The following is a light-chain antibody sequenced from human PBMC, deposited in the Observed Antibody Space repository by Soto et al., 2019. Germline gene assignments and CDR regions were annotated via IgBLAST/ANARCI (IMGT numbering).Light chain of an antibody. CDR1: SGHSSYI. J-gene: IGLJ3*02. V-gene: IGLV4-60*02. CDR3: ETWDGNTRV. CDR2: LEGSGSY. Sequence: QSVLTQSSSASASLGSSDKLTCTLSSGHSSYIIAWHQQQPGKAPRYLMKLEGSGSYNKGSGIPDRFSGSSSGADRYLTISNLQFEDEADYYCETWDGNTRVFGGGTKVTVL.